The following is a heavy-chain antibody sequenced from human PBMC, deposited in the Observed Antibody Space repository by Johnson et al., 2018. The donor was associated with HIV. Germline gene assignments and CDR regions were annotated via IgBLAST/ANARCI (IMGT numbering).Heavy chain of an antibody. CDR3: AKDQTDYGGNSVKKDAFDI. D-gene: IGHD4-23*01. CDR1: GFTFSSYA. J-gene: IGHJ3*02. CDR2: ISGSGGST. V-gene: IGHV3-23*04. Sequence: VQLVESGGGLVQPGGSLRLSCAASGFTFSSYAMSWVRQAPGKGLEWVSAISGSGGSTYYADSVKGRFTISRDNSKNTLYLQMNSQRAEDTAVYYGAKDQTDYGGNSVKKDAFDIWGQGTMVTVSS.